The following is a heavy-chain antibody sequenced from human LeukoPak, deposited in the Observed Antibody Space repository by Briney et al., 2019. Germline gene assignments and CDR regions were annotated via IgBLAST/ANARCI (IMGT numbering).Heavy chain of an antibody. Sequence: PSETLSLTCTVSGGSISSSSYYWGWLRQPPGMGREWIGSIYYSGSTYYNPSLKSRATISVDTSKNQFSLKLSSVTAADTAVYYCARAIPSSGYYFDYWGQGTLVTVSS. J-gene: IGHJ4*02. CDR2: IYYSGST. CDR1: GGSISSSSYY. V-gene: IGHV4-39*07. D-gene: IGHD3-22*01. CDR3: ARAIPSSGYYFDY.